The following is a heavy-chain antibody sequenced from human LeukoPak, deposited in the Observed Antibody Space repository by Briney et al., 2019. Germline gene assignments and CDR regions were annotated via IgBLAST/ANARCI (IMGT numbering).Heavy chain of an antibody. CDR2: IYTSGST. J-gene: IGHJ4*02. Sequence: SETLSLTCTVSGGSIRSYYWSWIRQPAGKGLEWIGRIYTSGSTNYNPSLKSRVTMSVDTSKNQFSLKLSSVTAADTAVYYCAREDSSGYYEPFDYRGQGTLVTVSS. CDR3: AREDSSGYYEPFDY. V-gene: IGHV4-4*07. CDR1: GGSIRSYY. D-gene: IGHD3-22*01.